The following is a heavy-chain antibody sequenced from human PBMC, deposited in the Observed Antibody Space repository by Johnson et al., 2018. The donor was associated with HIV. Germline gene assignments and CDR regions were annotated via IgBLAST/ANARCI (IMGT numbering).Heavy chain of an antibody. V-gene: IGHV3-13*01. CDR2: IGTAGDT. Sequence: VQLVESGGGVVRPGGSLRLSCAASGLIFTRSWMHWVRQATGKGLEWVSAIGTAGDTYYPGSVKGRFTISRENAKNSLYLQMNSLRAGDTAVYYCARGGVTGEDHAFDIWGQGTMVTVSS. CDR1: GLIFTRSW. D-gene: IGHD7-27*01. J-gene: IGHJ3*02. CDR3: ARGGVTGEDHAFDI.